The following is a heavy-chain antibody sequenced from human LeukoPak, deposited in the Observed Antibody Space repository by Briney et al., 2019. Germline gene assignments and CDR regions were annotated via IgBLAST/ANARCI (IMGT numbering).Heavy chain of an antibody. D-gene: IGHD2-21*01. CDR1: GFTFTRYT. CDR3: ARDNYGGILDF. Sequence: GGSLRLSCASSGFTFTRYTMHWVRQAPGKGLEWVAVVLYDGSNKYYADSVKGRFTLSRDNSKNTLSLQMNTLRAEDTAVYYCARDNYGGILDFWGEGTLVTVSS. CDR2: VLYDGSNK. J-gene: IGHJ4*02. V-gene: IGHV3-30*04.